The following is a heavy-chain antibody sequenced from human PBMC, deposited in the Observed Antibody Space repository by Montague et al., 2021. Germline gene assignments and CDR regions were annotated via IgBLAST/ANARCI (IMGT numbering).Heavy chain of an antibody. D-gene: IGHD1-26*01. CDR1: GDSISSKYF. CDR2: IYHGTT. J-gene: IGHJ5*02. Sequence: SETLSLTCTVSGDSISSKYFWSWVRQPLGTGLEWIGEIYHGTTSYRPSLKGRLTGSMDTSKNQFSLKLSSVTAADTAIYYCAVGSESAWELLHHWGQGILVSVSS. V-gene: IGHV4-4*02. CDR3: AVGSESAWELLHH.